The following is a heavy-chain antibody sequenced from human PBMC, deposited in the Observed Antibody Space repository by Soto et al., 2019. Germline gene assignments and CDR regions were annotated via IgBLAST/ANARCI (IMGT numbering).Heavy chain of an antibody. CDR1: GFTFSSYA. Sequence: SLRLSCAASGFTFSSYAMSWVRQAPGKGLEWVSAISGSGGSTYYADSVKGRFTISRDNSKNTLYLQMNSLRAEDTAVYYCAKEGGEQQLVPSYGMDVWGQGTTVTVSS. CDR2: ISGSGGST. CDR3: AKEGGEQQLVPSYGMDV. V-gene: IGHV3-23*01. J-gene: IGHJ6*02. D-gene: IGHD6-13*01.